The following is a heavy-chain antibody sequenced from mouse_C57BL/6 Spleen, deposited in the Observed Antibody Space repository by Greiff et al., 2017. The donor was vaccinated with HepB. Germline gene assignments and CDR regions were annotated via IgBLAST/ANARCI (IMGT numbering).Heavy chain of an antibody. V-gene: IGHV1-18*01. Sequence: SGPELVKPGASVKIPCKASGYTFTDYNMDWVKQSHGKSLEWIGDINPNNGGTIYNQKFKGKATLTVDKSSSTAYMELRSLTSEDTAVYYCARGYDYDDGAWFAYWGQGTLVTVSA. D-gene: IGHD2-4*01. CDR2: INPNNGGT. J-gene: IGHJ3*01. CDR1: GYTFTDYN. CDR3: ARGYDYDDGAWFAY.